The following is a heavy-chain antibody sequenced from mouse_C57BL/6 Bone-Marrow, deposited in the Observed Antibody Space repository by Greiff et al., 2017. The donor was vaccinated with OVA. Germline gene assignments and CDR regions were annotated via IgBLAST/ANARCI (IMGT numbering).Heavy chain of an antibody. J-gene: IGHJ1*03. Sequence: EVMLVESGGGLVKPGGSLKLSCAASGFTFSSYAMSWVRQTPEKRLEWVATISDGGSYTYYPDNVKGRFTISRDNAKNNLYLQMSHLKSEDTAMYYCARDPHYYGSSPWYFDVWGTWTTVTVSS. CDR2: ISDGGSYT. CDR3: ARDPHYYGSSPWYFDV. V-gene: IGHV5-4*01. D-gene: IGHD1-1*01. CDR1: GFTFSSYA.